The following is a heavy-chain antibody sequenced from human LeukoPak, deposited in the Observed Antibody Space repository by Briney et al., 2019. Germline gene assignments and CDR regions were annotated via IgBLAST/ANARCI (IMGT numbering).Heavy chain of an antibody. J-gene: IGHJ4*02. V-gene: IGHV3-30-3*01. CDR2: ISYDGSNK. D-gene: IGHD3-3*01. Sequence: GGSLRLSCAASGFTFSSYAMHWVRQAPGKGLGWVAVISYDGSNKYYADSVKGRFTISRDNSMNTLYLQMNSLRAEDTAGYYCARDGMGFLEWLLDYWGQGTLVTVSS. CDR1: GFTFSSYA. CDR3: ARDGMGFLEWLLDY.